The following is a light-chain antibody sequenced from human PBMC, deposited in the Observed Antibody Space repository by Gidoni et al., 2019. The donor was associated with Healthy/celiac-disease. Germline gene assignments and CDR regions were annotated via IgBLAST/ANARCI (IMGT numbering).Light chain of an antibody. J-gene: IGKJ1*01. CDR1: QSVSSN. CDR2: GAS. V-gene: IGKV3-15*01. Sequence: IVITQSPATLSVSPGERATLSCRASQSVSSNLAWYQQKPGQAPRLLIYGASTRATGIPARLSGSGSGTEFTLTISSLHSEDFAVYYCQQYNNWPRTFXQGTKVESK. CDR3: QQYNNWPRT.